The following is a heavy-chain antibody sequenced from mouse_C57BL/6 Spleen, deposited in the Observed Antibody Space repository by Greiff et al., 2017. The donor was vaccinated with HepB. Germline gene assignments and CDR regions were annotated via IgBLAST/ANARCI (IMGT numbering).Heavy chain of an antibody. CDR2: IYPRSGNT. CDR1: GYTFTSYG. Sequence: VMLVESGAELARPGASVKLSCKASGYTFTSYGISWVKQRTGQGLEWIGEIYPRSGNTYYNEKFKGKATLTADKSSSTAYMELRSLTSEDSAVYFCARGEGYFDYWGQGTTLTVSS. CDR3: ARGEGYFDY. D-gene: IGHD2-13*01. J-gene: IGHJ2*01. V-gene: IGHV1-81*01.